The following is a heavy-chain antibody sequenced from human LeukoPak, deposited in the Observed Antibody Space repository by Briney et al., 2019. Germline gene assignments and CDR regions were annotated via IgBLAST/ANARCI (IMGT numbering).Heavy chain of an antibody. Sequence: GGSLRLSCAASGFTFSGSAMHWVRQASGKGLEWVGRIRSKTNSYATSYAASVKGRFALSRDDSKNTAYLQMNSLRPEDTAVYYCATSRGYTDYWGQGTLVTVSS. J-gene: IGHJ4*02. V-gene: IGHV3-73*01. CDR1: GFTFSGSA. CDR3: ATSRGYTDY. D-gene: IGHD6-25*01. CDR2: IRSKTNSYAT.